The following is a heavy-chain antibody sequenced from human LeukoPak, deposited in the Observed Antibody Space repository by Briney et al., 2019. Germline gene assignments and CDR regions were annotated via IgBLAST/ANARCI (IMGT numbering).Heavy chain of an antibody. J-gene: IGHJ3*02. V-gene: IGHV1-18*01. Sequence: ASVKVSCKASGYTFTSYGISGVRQAPGQGLEWMGWISAYNGNTNYAQKLQGRVTMTTDTSTSTAYMELRNLRSDDTAVYYCARESELELRGAFDIWGQGTMVTVSS. CDR1: GYTFTSYG. D-gene: IGHD1-7*01. CDR3: ARESELELRGAFDI. CDR2: ISAYNGNT.